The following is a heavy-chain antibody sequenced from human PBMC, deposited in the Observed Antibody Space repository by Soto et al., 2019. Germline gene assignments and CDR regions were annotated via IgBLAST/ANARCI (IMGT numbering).Heavy chain of an antibody. V-gene: IGHV3-33*01. Sequence: QVQLVESGGGVVQPGRSLRLSCAASGFTFSSYGMHWVRQAPGKGLEWVAVIWYDGSNKYYADSVKGRFTISRDNSKNTLYLQMNSLRAEDTAVYYCARDYTDPEWLFGAFDIWGQGTMVTVSS. CDR1: GFTFSSYG. J-gene: IGHJ3*02. D-gene: IGHD3-3*01. CDR2: IWYDGSNK. CDR3: ARDYTDPEWLFGAFDI.